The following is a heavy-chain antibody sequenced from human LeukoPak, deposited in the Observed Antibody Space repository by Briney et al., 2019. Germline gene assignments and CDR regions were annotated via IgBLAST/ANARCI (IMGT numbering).Heavy chain of an antibody. V-gene: IGHV1-2*02. J-gene: IGHJ6*02. Sequence: GASVKVSCKASGYTFTTYGISWVRQAPGHELEWMGWINPNSGGTNYAQKFQGRVTMTRDTSISTAYMELSRLRSDDTAVYYRARVVGSWYGMDVWGQGTTVTVSS. CDR1: GYTFTTYG. CDR2: INPNSGGT. CDR3: ARVVGSWYGMDV. D-gene: IGHD2-2*01.